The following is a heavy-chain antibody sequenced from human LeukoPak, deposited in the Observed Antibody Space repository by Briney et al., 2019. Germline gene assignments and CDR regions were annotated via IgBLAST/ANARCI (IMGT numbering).Heavy chain of an antibody. J-gene: IGHJ4*02. CDR2: ISSSSSYI. CDR3: ARDFPYGGNSGADY. V-gene: IGHV3-21*01. CDR1: GFTFSSYS. D-gene: IGHD4-23*01. Sequence: PGGSLRLSCAASGFTFSSYSMNWVRQAPGKGLEWVSSISSSSSYIYYADSVKGRFTISRDNAKNSLYLQMNSLRAEDTAVYYCARDFPYGGNSGADYWGQGTLVTVSS.